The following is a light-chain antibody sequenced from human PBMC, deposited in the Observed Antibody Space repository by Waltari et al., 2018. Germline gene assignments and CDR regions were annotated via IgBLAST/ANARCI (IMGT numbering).Light chain of an antibody. CDR1: QSLLYSNGQTY. CDR2: RAF. J-gene: IGKJ1*01. V-gene: IGKV2-29*02. Sequence: DIVMTQTPLSLPVTPGEPASISCRSSQSLLYSNGQTYLYWYLQKPGQPPRLIIYRAFNRFSGVPDRFSGSGSGTDFTLKISRVEAEDVGIYYCMQALQTPPTFGQGTKVEIK. CDR3: MQALQTPPT.